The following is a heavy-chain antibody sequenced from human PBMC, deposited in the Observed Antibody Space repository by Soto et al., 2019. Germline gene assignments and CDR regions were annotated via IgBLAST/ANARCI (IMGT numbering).Heavy chain of an antibody. D-gene: IGHD6-13*01. CDR2: INPNSGGT. Sequence: GASVKVSCKASGYTFTGYYMHWVRQAPGHGLEWMGWINPNSGGTNYAQKFQGRVTMTRDTSISTAYMELSRLRSDDTAVYYCARDSSSWYSSHQPSFDYWGQGTLVTVSS. CDR1: GYTFTGYY. J-gene: IGHJ4*02. V-gene: IGHV1-2*02. CDR3: ARDSSSWYSSHQPSFDY.